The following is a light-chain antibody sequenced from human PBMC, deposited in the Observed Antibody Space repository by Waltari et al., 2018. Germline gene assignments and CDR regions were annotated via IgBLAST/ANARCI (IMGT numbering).Light chain of an antibody. J-gene: IGKJ4*01. CDR2: DAS. CDR1: HDIGNG. Sequence: DIQMTQSPASLSVSVGDRVTITCQASHDIGNGLNWLVHKPGKAPELLIYDASDLQTGVPSRFMGSGSGTYFTFTINSLQPEDAATYYCQQCSSFVSFGGGTKVEVK. CDR3: QQCSSFVS. V-gene: IGKV1-33*01.